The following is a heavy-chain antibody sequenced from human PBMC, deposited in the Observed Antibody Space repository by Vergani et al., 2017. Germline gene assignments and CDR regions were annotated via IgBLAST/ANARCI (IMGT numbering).Heavy chain of an antibody. CDR1: GYSISSGYY. CDR2: IYHSGST. D-gene: IGHD3-22*01. V-gene: IGHV4-38-2*02. Sequence: QVQLQESGPGLVKPSETLPLTCTVSGYSISSGYYWGWIRQPPGKGLEWIGSIYHSGSTYYNPSLKRRVTISVDTSKNPFSLKLSSVTAADTAGYYCARDHGYYDSSGYYYWGQGTLVTVSS. J-gene: IGHJ4*02. CDR3: ARDHGYYDSSGYYY.